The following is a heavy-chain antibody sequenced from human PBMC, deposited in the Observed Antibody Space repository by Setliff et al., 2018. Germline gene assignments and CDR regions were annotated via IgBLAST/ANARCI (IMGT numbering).Heavy chain of an antibody. J-gene: IGHJ4*02. CDR2: ISYDGSNK. Sequence: GGFLRLSCAASGFTFSSYAMHWVRQAPGKGLEWVAVISYDGSNKYYADSVKGRFTISRDNSKDTLYLQMNSLRAEDTAVYYCARVGGSGSYIYYFDYWGQGTLVTVSS. V-gene: IGHV3-30-3*01. CDR3: ARVGGSGSYIYYFDY. D-gene: IGHD3-10*01. CDR1: GFTFSSYA.